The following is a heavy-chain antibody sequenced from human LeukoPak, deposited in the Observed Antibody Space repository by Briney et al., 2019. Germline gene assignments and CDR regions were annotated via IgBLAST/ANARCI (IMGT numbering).Heavy chain of an antibody. CDR2: INSDGSST. V-gene: IGHV3-74*01. Sequence: GGSLRLSCAASGFTFSSYWMHWVRQAPGKGLVWVSRINSDGSSTSYADSVEGRFTISRDNAKNTLYLQMNSLRAEDTAVYYCARGGGGYYGSGSYSSDAFDIWGQGTMVTVSS. J-gene: IGHJ3*02. CDR1: GFTFSSYW. CDR3: ARGGGGYYGSGSYSSDAFDI. D-gene: IGHD3-10*01.